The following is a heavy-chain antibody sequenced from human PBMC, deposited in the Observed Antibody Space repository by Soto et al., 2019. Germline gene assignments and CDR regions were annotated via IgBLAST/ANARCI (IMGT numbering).Heavy chain of an antibody. CDR1: GFTFRSYG. V-gene: IGHV3-23*01. Sequence: GGSLRLSCAASGFTFRSYGMSWVRQAPGKGLEWVSAIVGSGVVTYYEESVKGRFTISRDNSKNSVYLQMNSLRAEDTAVYYCARDPFSGTWLDIDYWGQGTLVTVSS. J-gene: IGHJ4*02. D-gene: IGHD3-9*01. CDR2: IVGSGVVT. CDR3: ARDPFSGTWLDIDY.